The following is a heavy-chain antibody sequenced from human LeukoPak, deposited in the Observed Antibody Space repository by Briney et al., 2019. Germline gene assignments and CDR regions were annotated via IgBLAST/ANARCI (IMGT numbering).Heavy chain of an antibody. V-gene: IGHV4-39*01. CDR1: GGSISSSSYY. CDR3: ARHPQAYYYDSSGYYNDYFDY. Sequence: SETLSLTCTVSGGSISSSSYYWGWIRQPPGKGLEWIGSIYYSGSTCYNPSLKSRVTISVDTSKNQFSLKLSSVTAADTAVYYCARHPQAYYYDSSGYYNDYFDYWGQGTLVTVSS. CDR2: IYYSGST. J-gene: IGHJ4*02. D-gene: IGHD3-22*01.